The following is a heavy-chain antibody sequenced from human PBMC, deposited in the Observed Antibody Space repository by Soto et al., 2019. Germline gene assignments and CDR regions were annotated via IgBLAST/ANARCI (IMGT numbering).Heavy chain of an antibody. CDR3: ARESAGSCKHKWFDS. V-gene: IGHV4-59*01. D-gene: IGHD3-10*01. J-gene: IGHJ5*01. Sequence: SETLSLTCTVSGGSISSYYWSWIRQPPGKGLEWIGYIYYSGTTYYNPSLKSRVTMSVDTSRNQLLLQLNSVTAADTAVYYCARESAGSCKHKWFDSRGPGTLVTVPS. CDR1: GGSISSYY. CDR2: IYYSGTT.